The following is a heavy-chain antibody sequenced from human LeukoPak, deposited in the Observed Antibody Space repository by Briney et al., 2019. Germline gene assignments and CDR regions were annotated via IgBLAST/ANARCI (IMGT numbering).Heavy chain of an antibody. CDR2: IHHSGKA. V-gene: IGHV4-4*02. CDR1: GGSIDGSEW. Sequence: PSGTLSLTCAVSGGSIDGSEWWNWVRPTPEKGLEWIAEIHHSGKANYNPSLKSRVAISVGKPKNQLSLNLYSMTAADTAVYYCARGTFDYDVVTGIHYYYMDVWGTGTAVTVSS. D-gene: IGHD4-17*01. CDR3: ARGTFDYDVVTGIHYYYMDV. J-gene: IGHJ6*03.